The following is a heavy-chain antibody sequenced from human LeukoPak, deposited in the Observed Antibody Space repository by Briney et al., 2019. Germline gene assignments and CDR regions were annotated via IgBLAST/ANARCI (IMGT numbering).Heavy chain of an antibody. D-gene: IGHD2-21*01. V-gene: IGHV3-30-3*01. Sequence: PGRSLRLSCAASGFTFSSYAMHWVRQAPGKGLEWVAVISYDGSNKYYADSVKGRFTISRDNSKNTLYLQMNSLRAEDTAVYYCARGRGGSLIAHIPRAFDIWGQGTMVTVSS. CDR2: ISYDGSNK. CDR1: GFTFSSYA. CDR3: ARGRGGSLIAHIPRAFDI. J-gene: IGHJ3*02.